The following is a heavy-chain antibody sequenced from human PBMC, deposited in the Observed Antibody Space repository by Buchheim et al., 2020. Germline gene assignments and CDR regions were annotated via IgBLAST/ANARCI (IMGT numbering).Heavy chain of an antibody. CDR2: ITDSSGALT. V-gene: IGHV3-23*01. J-gene: IGHJ4*02. CDR3: VKGYCTNGVCYTDY. CDR1: GFTFNMYG. D-gene: IGHD2-8*01. Sequence: EVQLLESGGGLAQPGGSLTLTCAASGFTFNMYGMSWVRQAPGKGLEWVSGITDSSGALTDYADSVKGRFTISRDSFKNTLYLQMNSLRAEDAAVYYCVKGYCTNGVCYTDYWGQGT.